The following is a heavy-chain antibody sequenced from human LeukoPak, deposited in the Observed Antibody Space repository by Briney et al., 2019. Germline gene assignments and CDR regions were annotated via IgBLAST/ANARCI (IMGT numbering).Heavy chain of an antibody. D-gene: IGHD6-13*01. J-gene: IGHJ4*02. CDR1: GYTLTELS. Sequence: ASVKVSCEVSGYTLTELSMHWLRQAPGKGLEWMGGFYPEDGETIYAQRFQGRVTMTEDTSTDTAYMELSSLRSEDTAVYYCATARYSSSWQLYYFDYWGQGTLVTVSS. CDR2: FYPEDGET. CDR3: ATARYSSSWQLYYFDY. V-gene: IGHV1-24*01.